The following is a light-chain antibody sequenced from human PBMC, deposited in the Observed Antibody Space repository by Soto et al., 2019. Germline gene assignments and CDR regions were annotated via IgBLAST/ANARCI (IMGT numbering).Light chain of an antibody. CDR3: QQLFDSPIT. CDR2: AAS. Sequence: DIQMTQSPSSLSASVGDRVTITCRASQSISSSLSWYLQKPGKAPNLLIYAASTLESGVPSRFSATVSGTEFSLTITSLQPEDFATYYCQQLFDSPITFGQGTRLEIK. CDR1: QSISSS. V-gene: IGKV1-9*01. J-gene: IGKJ5*01.